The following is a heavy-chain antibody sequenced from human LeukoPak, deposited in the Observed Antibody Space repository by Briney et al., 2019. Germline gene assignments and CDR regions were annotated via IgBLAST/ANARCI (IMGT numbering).Heavy chain of an antibody. V-gene: IGHV1-46*01. CDR1: GYTFTSYF. D-gene: IGHD5-12*01. Sequence: GASVKVSCKASGYTFTSYFMHWVRQAPGQGLEWMGEINPSGGSITYAQKFQGRVTVTRDTSTSTVYMELSSLRSEDTAVYYCARSRGADAEAFDIWGQGTMVTVSS. CDR2: INPSGGSI. CDR3: ARSRGADAEAFDI. J-gene: IGHJ3*02.